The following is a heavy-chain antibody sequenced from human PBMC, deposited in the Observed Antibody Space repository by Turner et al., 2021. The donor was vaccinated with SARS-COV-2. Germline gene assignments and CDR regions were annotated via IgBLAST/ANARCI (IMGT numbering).Heavy chain of an antibody. Sequence: EVQLVESGGGLFQPGGSLRLSCAASGFPFSSYWMSWVRQAPGKGPEWVANIKQDGSEKYYVDSVKGRFTISRDNAKNSLYLQMSSLRAEDTAVYYCARVSGAAVWGNYAFDIWGQGTMVTVSS. D-gene: IGHD3-16*01. CDR1: GFPFSSYW. V-gene: IGHV3-7*01. CDR3: ARVSGAAVWGNYAFDI. J-gene: IGHJ3*02. CDR2: IKQDGSEK.